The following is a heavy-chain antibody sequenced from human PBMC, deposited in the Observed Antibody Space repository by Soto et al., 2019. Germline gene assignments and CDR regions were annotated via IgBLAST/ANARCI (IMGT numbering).Heavy chain of an antibody. CDR3: ARDDEGGSYCDLGY. D-gene: IGHD3-10*01. V-gene: IGHV3-30*03. Sequence: GGSLRLSCAASGFTFSSYSMNWVRQAPGKGLEWVAVILYDGSNKYYADSVKGRFSISRDNSKNTLYLQMNSLRDEDTAVYYCARDDEGGSYCDLGYWGQGTQVTVS. CDR2: ILYDGSNK. CDR1: GFTFSSYS. J-gene: IGHJ4*02.